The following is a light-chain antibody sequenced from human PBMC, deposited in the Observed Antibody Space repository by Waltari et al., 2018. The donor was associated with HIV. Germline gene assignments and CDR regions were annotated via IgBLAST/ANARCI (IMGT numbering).Light chain of an antibody. J-gene: IGKJ2*01. CDR2: DAS. CDR1: QSVRSN. V-gene: IGKV3-15*01. CDR3: QQYGRSPPYT. Sequence: EIVMTQSPATMSVSPGERATLSCRASQSVRSNLAWYQQKPGQSTRLVSYDASTRATGIPARFSGSGSGTEFTLTISRLEPADFGVYYCQQYGRSPPYTFGQGTKLEIK.